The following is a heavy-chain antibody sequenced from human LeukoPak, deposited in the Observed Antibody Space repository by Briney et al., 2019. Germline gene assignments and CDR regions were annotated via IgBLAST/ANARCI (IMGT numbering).Heavy chain of an antibody. V-gene: IGHV3-20*04. CDR2: INWNGGST. Sequence: SGGSLRLSCAASGFTFDDYGMSWVRQAPGKGPEWVSGINWNGGSTGYADSVKGRFTISRDNAKNSLYLQMNSLRAEDTALYYCARGTLWSKYYYYMDVWGKGTTVTVSS. CDR1: GFTFDDYG. D-gene: IGHD3-10*01. CDR3: ARGTLWSKYYYYMDV. J-gene: IGHJ6*03.